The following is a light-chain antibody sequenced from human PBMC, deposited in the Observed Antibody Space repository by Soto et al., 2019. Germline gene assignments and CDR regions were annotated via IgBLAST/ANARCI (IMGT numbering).Light chain of an antibody. Sequence: QSVLTQPPSASGTTGQRVTISCSGSSSNIGSNTINWYQQLPGTAPKLLIYSNNQRPSGVPDRFSGSKSGTSASLAISGLQSEDEADYYCAAWDDRLNGYVFGTGTKLTVL. V-gene: IGLV1-44*01. CDR3: AAWDDRLNGYV. CDR2: SNN. CDR1: SSNIGSNT. J-gene: IGLJ1*01.